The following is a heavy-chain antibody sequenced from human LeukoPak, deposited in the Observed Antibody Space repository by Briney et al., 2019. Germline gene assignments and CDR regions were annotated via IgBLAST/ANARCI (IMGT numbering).Heavy chain of an antibody. J-gene: IGHJ4*02. Sequence: GGSLRLSCAASGFTFSSYEMNWVRQAPGKGLEWVSYISSSGSTIYYADSVKGRFTISRDNAKNSLYLQMNSLRAEDTAVYYCARTPGYCSSTSCSDWGQGTLVTVSS. CDR3: ARTPGYCSSTSCSD. CDR1: GFTFSSYE. CDR2: ISSSGSTI. D-gene: IGHD2-2*03. V-gene: IGHV3-48*03.